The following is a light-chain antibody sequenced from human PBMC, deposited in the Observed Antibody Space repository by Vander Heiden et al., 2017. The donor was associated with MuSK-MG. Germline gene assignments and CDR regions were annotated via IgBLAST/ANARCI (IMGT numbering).Light chain of an antibody. CDR1: HSLLHSNGYNY. CDR2: LGS. Sequence: VVTPSPLSLPVTPGEPASISSRSSHSLLHSNGYNYLDWYLQKPGQSPKLLIHLGSNRASGVPDRFSGSGSGTDLTLTISRVEAEDVGVYYCMQAVQIALTFGGGTKVEIK. J-gene: IGKJ4*01. V-gene: IGKV2-28*01. CDR3: MQAVQIALT.